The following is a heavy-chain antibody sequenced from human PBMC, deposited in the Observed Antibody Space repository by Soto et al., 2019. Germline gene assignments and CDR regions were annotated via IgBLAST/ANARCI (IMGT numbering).Heavy chain of an antibody. J-gene: IGHJ6*02. CDR2: IYPGDSDT. CDR3: ARWGVPVDLHHTLSSIAARPSYYYYYGMDV. Sequence: PGESLKISCKGSGYSFTSYWIGWVRQMPGKGLEWMGIIYPGDSDTRYSPSFQGQVTISADKSISTAYLQWSSLKASDTAMYYCARWGVPVDLHHTLSSIAARPSYYYYYGMDVWGQGTTVTVSS. CDR1: GYSFTSYW. D-gene: IGHD6-6*01. V-gene: IGHV5-51*01.